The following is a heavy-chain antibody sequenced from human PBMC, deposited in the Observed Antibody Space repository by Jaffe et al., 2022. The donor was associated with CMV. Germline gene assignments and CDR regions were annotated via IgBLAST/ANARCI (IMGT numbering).Heavy chain of an antibody. D-gene: IGHD3-3*01. CDR1: GFTFSSYA. J-gene: IGHJ6*03. CDR3: AKDLTPYDFWSGLWGSMDV. Sequence: EVQLVESGGGLVQPGGSLRLSCAASGFTFSSYAMSWVRQAPGKGLEWVSAISGSGGSTYYADSVKGRFTISRDNSKNTLYLQMNSLRAEDTAVYYCAKDLTPYDFWSGLWGSMDVWGKGTTVTVSS. V-gene: IGHV3-23*04. CDR2: ISGSGGST.